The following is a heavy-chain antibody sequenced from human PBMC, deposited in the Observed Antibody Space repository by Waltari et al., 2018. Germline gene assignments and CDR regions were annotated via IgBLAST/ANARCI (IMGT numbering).Heavy chain of an antibody. J-gene: IGHJ4*02. Sequence: QLQLQESGPGLVKPSETLSLTCTVSGDPIRTSNYYWGWIRQPPGKGLEWIGSIYYTKYTYYNPSLKSRVTLSLDTSKNQFSLSLNSVAAADTAVYYCARLSLAAGHLIDYWGQGTLVTVSS. CDR2: IYYTKYT. CDR3: ARLSLAAGHLIDY. CDR1: GDPIRTSNYY. V-gene: IGHV4-39*01. D-gene: IGHD6-13*01.